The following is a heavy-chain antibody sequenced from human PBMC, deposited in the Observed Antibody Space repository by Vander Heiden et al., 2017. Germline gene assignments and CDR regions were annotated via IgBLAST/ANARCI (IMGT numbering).Heavy chain of an antibody. D-gene: IGHD6-6*01. CDR3: AKDDSSSSSRPGPGDY. Sequence: EVQLLESGGGLVQPGGSLRLSCAASGFTFSSYAMIWVRQAPGKGLEWVSAISGSGGSKYYADSVKGRFTISRDNSKNTLYLQMNSLRAEDTAVYYCAKDDSSSSSRPGPGDYWGQGTLVTVSS. CDR2: ISGSGGSK. CDR1: GFTFSSYA. V-gene: IGHV3-23*01. J-gene: IGHJ4*02.